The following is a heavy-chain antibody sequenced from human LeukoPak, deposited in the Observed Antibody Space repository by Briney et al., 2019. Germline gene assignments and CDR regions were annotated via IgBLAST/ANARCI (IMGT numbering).Heavy chain of an antibody. CDR1: GFTFSSYG. D-gene: IGHD3-10*01. Sequence: PGGSLRLSCAASGFTFSSYGMHWVRQAPGKGLEWVAVISYDGSNKYYADSVKGRFTVSRDNSKNALYLQMNSLRAEDTAVYYCAKSLWFGELLYWGQGTLVTVSS. V-gene: IGHV3-30*18. J-gene: IGHJ4*02. CDR2: ISYDGSNK. CDR3: AKSLWFGELLY.